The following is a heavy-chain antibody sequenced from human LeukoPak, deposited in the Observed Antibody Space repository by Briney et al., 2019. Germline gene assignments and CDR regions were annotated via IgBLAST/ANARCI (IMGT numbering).Heavy chain of an antibody. CDR2: ISGYNGNT. J-gene: IGHJ4*02. V-gene: IGHV1-18*01. D-gene: IGHD3-22*01. CDR3: ARAGYYDSSGYYNDY. Sequence: ASVKVSCKTSGYTFTNYGISWVRQAPGQGLDWLGWISGYNGNTNYAQKLQGRVTMTTDTSTSTAYMELRSLRSDDTAVYYCARAGYYDSSGYYNDYWGQGTLVTVSS. CDR1: GYTFTNYG.